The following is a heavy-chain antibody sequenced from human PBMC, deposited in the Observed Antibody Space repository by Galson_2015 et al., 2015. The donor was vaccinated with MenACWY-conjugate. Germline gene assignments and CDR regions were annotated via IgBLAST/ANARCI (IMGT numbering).Heavy chain of an antibody. D-gene: IGHD2/OR15-2a*01. V-gene: IGHV1-3*01. CDR3: ATRLLSQACDV. CDR1: GDTLRTFP. CDR2: IDAANDDT. Sequence: SVKVSCKASGDTLRTFPVHWVRQAPGQRFQWMGWIDAANDDTKYSENFQGRVTITRDTSANTVYMDLTSLGSEDTAIYYCATRLLSQACDVWGQGTVVTVSS. J-gene: IGHJ3*01.